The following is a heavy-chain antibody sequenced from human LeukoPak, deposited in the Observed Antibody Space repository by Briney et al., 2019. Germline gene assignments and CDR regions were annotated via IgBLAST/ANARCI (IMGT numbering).Heavy chain of an antibody. CDR1: GFTFSSYA. V-gene: IGHV3-23*01. J-gene: IGHJ6*03. Sequence: GGSLRLSCAASGFTFSSYAMNWVRQAPGKGLEWVAAILGSGISSYYADSVKGRFTISRDNSKNTLYLQMNSLRAEDTAVYYCGTPQSPSRGFYMDVWGKGTTVIVSS. CDR2: ILGSGISS. CDR3: GTPQSPSRGFYMDV.